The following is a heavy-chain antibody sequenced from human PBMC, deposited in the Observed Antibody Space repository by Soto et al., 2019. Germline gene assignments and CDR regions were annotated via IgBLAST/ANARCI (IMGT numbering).Heavy chain of an antibody. J-gene: IGHJ4*02. V-gene: IGHV3-23*01. CDR1: GFTFTSYA. D-gene: IGHD6-6*01. CDR3: AKDLRNIGARPWFKCFDD. Sequence: EVQMLKSGGGLVQPGGSLRLSCEVSGFTFTSYAMNWVRQAPGKGLEWVAGMTSSGSGTFYADSVKGRFTISRDNFRNTLYLELSTVREDDTAVYFCAKDLRNIGARPWFKCFDDWGQGTLVTVSS. CDR2: MTSSGSGT.